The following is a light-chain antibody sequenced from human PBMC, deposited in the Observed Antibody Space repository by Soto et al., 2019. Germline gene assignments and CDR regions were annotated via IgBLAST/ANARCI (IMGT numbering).Light chain of an antibody. J-gene: IGLJ2*01. Sequence: QSVLTQPASVSGSPGQSITISCTGTSSDVGGYNYVSWYQQYPGKAPKLMIYDVSNRPSGVSNRFSGSKSGNTASLTISGVQAEDEADYYCSSYRSGDSVVFGGGTKVTVL. V-gene: IGLV2-14*01. CDR1: SSDVGGYNY. CDR2: DVS. CDR3: SSYRSGDSVV.